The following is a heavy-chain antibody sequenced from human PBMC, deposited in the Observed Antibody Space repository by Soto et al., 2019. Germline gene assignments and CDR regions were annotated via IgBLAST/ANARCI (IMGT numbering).Heavy chain of an antibody. CDR2: IKQDGSEK. D-gene: IGHD3-9*01. V-gene: IGHV3-7*01. CDR3: ARAGILRYFDWLSYSPSYYYYYYMGV. Sequence: GGSLRLSCAASGFTFSSYWMSWVRQAPGKGLEWVANIKQDGSEKYYVDSVKGRFTISRDNAKNSLYLQMNSLRAEDTAVYYCARAGILRYFDWLSYSPSYYYYYYMGVWGKGTTVTVSS. J-gene: IGHJ6*03. CDR1: GFTFSSYW.